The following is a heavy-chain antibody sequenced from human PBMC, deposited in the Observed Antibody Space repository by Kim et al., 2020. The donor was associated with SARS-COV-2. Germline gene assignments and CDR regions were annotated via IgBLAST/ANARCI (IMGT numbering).Heavy chain of an antibody. CDR2: IYHSGST. V-gene: IGHV4-38-2*02. Sequence: SETLSLTCTVSGYSISSGYYWGWIRQPPGKGLEWIGSIYHSGSTYYNPSLKSRVTISVDTSKNQFSLKLSSVTAADTAVYYCARDSVPATRFYYYYGMDVWGQGTTVTVSS. J-gene: IGHJ6*02. CDR3: ARDSVPATRFYYYYGMDV. CDR1: GYSISSGYY. D-gene: IGHD2-2*01.